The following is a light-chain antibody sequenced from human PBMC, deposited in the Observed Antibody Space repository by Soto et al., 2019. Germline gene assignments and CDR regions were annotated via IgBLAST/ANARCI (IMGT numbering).Light chain of an antibody. CDR1: QSISNY. Sequence: EIVLTQSPATLSLSPGERATLSCRASQSISNYLVWYQQKPGQAPRLLMYDASNRATGIPARFNGSGSGTDFTLTISSLEPEDFAVYHCQGRSNWPRMYTFGQGTKLEIK. V-gene: IGKV3-11*01. J-gene: IGKJ2*01. CDR3: QGRSNWPRMYT. CDR2: DAS.